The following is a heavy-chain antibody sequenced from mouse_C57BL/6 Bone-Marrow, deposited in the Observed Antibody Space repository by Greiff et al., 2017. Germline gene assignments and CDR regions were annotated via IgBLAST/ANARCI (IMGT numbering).Heavy chain of an antibody. V-gene: IGHV8-12*01. CDR1: GFSLSTSGMG. J-gene: IGHJ4*01. Sequence: QVTLQVSGPGILQSSQTLSLTCSFSGFSLSTSGMGVSWIRQPSGKGLEWLAYNYWDDDKRSNPSLKRRLTLSKDTSRNQVFLKITSVDTADTATYYCARRVIYYDYEGAMDYWGQGTSVTVSS. CDR3: ARRVIYYDYEGAMDY. CDR2: NYWDDDK. D-gene: IGHD2-4*01.